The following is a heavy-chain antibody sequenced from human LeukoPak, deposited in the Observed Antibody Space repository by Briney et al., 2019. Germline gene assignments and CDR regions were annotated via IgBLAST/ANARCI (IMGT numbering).Heavy chain of an antibody. CDR1: GGTFSSYA. J-gene: IGHJ4*02. D-gene: IGHD3-22*01. CDR2: IIPIFGTA. CDR3: AREAYYDSSGSYYFDY. V-gene: IGHV1-69*05. Sequence: SVKVSCKASGGTFSSYAISWVRQAPGQGLEWMGGIIPIFGTANYAQKFQGRVTITTDESTSTAYMELSSLRSEDTAVYSCAREAYYDSSGSYYFDYWGQGTLVTVSS.